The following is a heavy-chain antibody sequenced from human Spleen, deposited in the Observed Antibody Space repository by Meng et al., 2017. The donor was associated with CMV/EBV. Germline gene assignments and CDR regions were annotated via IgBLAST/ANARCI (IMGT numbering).Heavy chain of an antibody. Sequence: ASVKVSCKVFGHTLIELPMHWVRQAPGKGLEWLGSFDLQDGETVYAQKFQGRVTMTEDTSTDTAYMEMSSLESEDTAIYYCATDAERTVTATALDYWGQGTLVTVSS. D-gene: IGHD2-21*02. CDR2: FDLQDGET. CDR3: ATDAERTVTATALDY. CDR1: GHTLIELP. V-gene: IGHV1-24*01. J-gene: IGHJ4*02.